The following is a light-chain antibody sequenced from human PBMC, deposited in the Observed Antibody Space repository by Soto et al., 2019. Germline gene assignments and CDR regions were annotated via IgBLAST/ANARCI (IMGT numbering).Light chain of an antibody. CDR2: GAS. CDR3: QKYNSAPWT. V-gene: IGKV3D-15*01. J-gene: IGKJ1*01. CDR1: QSISIN. Sequence: EMMLTQSPGTLSLSPGERATLSCRASQSISINLAWYQHKPGQAPRLLIHGASTRATGVPARISGSGSGTDFTLTISSLQPEDVATYYCQKYNSAPWTFCQGTKVDI.